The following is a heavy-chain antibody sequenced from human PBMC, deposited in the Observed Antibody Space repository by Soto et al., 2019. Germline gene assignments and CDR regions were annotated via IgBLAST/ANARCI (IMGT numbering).Heavy chain of an antibody. V-gene: IGHV3-23*01. CDR1: GFTFSSYA. Sequence: EVQLLESGGGLVQPGGSLRLSCAASGFTFSSYAMSWVRQAPGKGLEWVSAISGSGGSTYYADSVKGRFTISRDNSKNTLDLQMNSLRAEDTGVYYCAKKTFGGGVIDAFDIWGQGTMVTVSS. CDR3: AKKTFGGGVIDAFDI. D-gene: IGHD2-21*01. CDR2: ISGSGGST. J-gene: IGHJ3*02.